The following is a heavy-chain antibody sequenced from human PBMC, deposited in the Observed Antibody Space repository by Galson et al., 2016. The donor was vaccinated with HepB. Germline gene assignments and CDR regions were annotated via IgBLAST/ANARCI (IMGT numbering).Heavy chain of an antibody. J-gene: IGHJ4*02. CDR1: GFTFSNYP. V-gene: IGHV3-23*01. D-gene: IGHD5-12*01. Sequence: PRLSCAASGFTFSNYPMTWVRQAPGKGLEWVSAVSGSGGSTYYADSVKGRFTISRDNSKNTLYLHMNSLRAEDTAVYYCAKDWLARGRRPYFFDYWGQGTLVTVSS. CDR3: AKDWLARGRRPYFFDY. CDR2: VSGSGGST.